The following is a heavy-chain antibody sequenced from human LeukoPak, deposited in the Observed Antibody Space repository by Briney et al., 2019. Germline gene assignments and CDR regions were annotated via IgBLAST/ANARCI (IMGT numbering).Heavy chain of an antibody. CDR1: GFTVSSNY. CDR2: IYSGGST. J-gene: IGHJ3*02. CDR3: ARTDAFDI. Sequence: PGGSLRLSCADSGFTVSSNYMSWVRQAPGKGLEWVSVIYSGGSTYYADSVKGRFTISRDNAKNSVDLQMNSLRVEDTAVYYCARTDAFDIWGQGTKVTVSS. V-gene: IGHV3-66*01.